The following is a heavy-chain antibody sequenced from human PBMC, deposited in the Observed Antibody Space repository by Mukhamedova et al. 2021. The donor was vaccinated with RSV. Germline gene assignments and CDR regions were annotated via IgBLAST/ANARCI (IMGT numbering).Heavy chain of an antibody. V-gene: IGHV1-46*01. Sequence: EWMGIINPSGGSTTYAQKFQGRVTMTRDTSTSTVYMDLSSLRSEDTAVYYCPRESDSYASSGYPRISDEGGCLNPWGQGTLVPVSS. J-gene: IGHJ5*02. CDR3: PRESDSYASSGYPRISDEGGCLNP. D-gene: IGHD3-22*01. CDR2: INPSGGST.